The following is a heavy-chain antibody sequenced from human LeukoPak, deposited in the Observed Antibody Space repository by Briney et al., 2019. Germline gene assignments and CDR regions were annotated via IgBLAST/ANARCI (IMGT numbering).Heavy chain of an antibody. D-gene: IGHD3-3*01. V-gene: IGHV3-74*01. Sequence: GGSLRLSCAASGFTFSSYWMHWVRQAPGKGLVWVARIKTDESSPDYADSVKGRFTISRDNPKNTLYLQMNSLRAEDTAVYYCTTIRPDYWGQGTLVTVSS. J-gene: IGHJ4*02. CDR2: IKTDESSP. CDR1: GFTFSSYW. CDR3: TTIRPDY.